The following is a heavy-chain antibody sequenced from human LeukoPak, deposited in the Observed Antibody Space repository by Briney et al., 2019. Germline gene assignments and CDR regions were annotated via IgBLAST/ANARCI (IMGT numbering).Heavy chain of an antibody. CDR2: INHSGST. CDR1: GGSFSGYY. D-gene: IGHD6-13*01. CDR3: ARGYSSSRPIGY. J-gene: IGHJ4*02. Sequence: SETLSLTCAVYGGSFSGYYWSWIRQPPGKGLEWIGEINHSGSTNYNPSLKSRVTISVDTSKNQFSLKLSSVTAADTAVYYCARGYSSSRPIGYWGQGTLVTGSS. V-gene: IGHV4-34*01.